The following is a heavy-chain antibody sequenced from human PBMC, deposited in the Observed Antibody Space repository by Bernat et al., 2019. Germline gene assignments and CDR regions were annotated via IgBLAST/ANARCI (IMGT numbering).Heavy chain of an antibody. J-gene: IGHJ6*02. V-gene: IGHV3-23*01. Sequence: EVQLLESGGGLVQPGGSLRLSCAASGFTFSSYAMSWVRQAPGKGLEWVSAISGSGGSTYYADSVKGRFTISRDNSKNTLYLQMNSLRAEDTAVYYCAKDRNSYGYYYYYGMDVWGQGTTVTVSS. CDR2: ISGSGGST. CDR3: AKDRNSYGYYYYYGMDV. D-gene: IGHD5-18*01. CDR1: GFTFSSYA.